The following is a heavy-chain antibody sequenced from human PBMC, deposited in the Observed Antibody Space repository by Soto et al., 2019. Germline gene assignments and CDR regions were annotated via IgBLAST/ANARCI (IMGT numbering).Heavy chain of an antibody. Sequence: PGGSLRLSCAASGFTVSSNYMSWVRQAPGKGLEWVSVIYSGGSTYYADSVKGRFTISRDNSKNTLYLQMNSLRAEDTAVYYCARDRIAFDYGSGSYWTSVMDVWGQGTTVTVSS. CDR2: IYSGGST. CDR3: ARDRIAFDYGSGSYWTSVMDV. J-gene: IGHJ6*02. D-gene: IGHD3-10*01. V-gene: IGHV3-66*01. CDR1: GFTVSSNY.